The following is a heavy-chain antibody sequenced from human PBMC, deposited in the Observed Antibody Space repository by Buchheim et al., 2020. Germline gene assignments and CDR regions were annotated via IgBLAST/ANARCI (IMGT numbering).Heavy chain of an antibody. D-gene: IGHD1-14*01. CDR3: AKDPTGAPSGPMGN. CDR1: GFTFSTYA. V-gene: IGHV3-23*01. CDR2: LSNSGRAK. J-gene: IGHJ4*02. Sequence: EVQLLESGGALVQPGGSLRLSCTASGFTFSTYAMIWVRQAPGKGLEWVSSLSNSGRAKYYAGSVKGRFTVFRDNSQNTVYMQMNSLKVDDTAVYYCAKDPTGAPSGPMGNWGQGTL.